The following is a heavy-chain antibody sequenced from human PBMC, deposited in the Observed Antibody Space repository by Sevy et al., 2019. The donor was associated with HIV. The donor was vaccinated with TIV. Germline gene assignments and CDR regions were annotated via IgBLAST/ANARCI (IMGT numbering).Heavy chain of an antibody. CDR2: ISWNSGSI. CDR1: GFTFDDYA. J-gene: IGHJ4*02. CDR3: AKDIGIRLRYYLDY. D-gene: IGHD2-21*01. Sequence: GGSLRLSCAASGFTFDDYAMHWVRQAPGKGLEWVSGISWNSGSIGYAVSVKGRVTISRDNAKNYLYLQMNSLRAEDTALYYCAKDIGIRLRYYLDYWGQGTLVTVSS. V-gene: IGHV3-9*01.